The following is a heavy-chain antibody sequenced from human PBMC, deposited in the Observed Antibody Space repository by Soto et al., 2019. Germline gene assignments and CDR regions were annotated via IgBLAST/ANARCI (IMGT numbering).Heavy chain of an antibody. CDR2: IYYSGST. CDR3: ARDLGSGYDLGVGSMDA. CDR1: GGSISSYY. Sequence: SETLSLTCTVSGGSISSYYWSWIRQPPGKGLEWIGYIYYSGSTNYNPSLKSRVTMSVDTSKNQFSLKLTSVTAADTAVYYCARDLGSGYDLGVGSMDAWGKGTTVTVSS. D-gene: IGHD5-12*01. V-gene: IGHV4-59*01. J-gene: IGHJ6*03.